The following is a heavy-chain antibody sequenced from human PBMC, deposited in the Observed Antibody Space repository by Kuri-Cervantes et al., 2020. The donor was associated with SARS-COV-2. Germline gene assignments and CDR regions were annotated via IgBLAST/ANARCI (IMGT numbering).Heavy chain of an antibody. D-gene: IGHD1-26*01. J-gene: IGHJ6*03. Sequence: ASVKVSCKASGGTFSSYAISWVRQAPGQGLEWMGWMNPNSGNTGYAQKFQGRVTITRNTSISTAYMELSSLRSEDTVVYYCARLLRGAYYYYYMDVWGKGTTVTVSS. V-gene: IGHV1-8*03. CDR2: MNPNSGNT. CDR3: ARLLRGAYYYYYMDV. CDR1: GGTFSSYA.